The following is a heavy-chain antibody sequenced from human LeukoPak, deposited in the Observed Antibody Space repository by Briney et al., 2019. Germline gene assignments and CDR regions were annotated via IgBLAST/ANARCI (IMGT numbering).Heavy chain of an antibody. CDR2: MWYDGSNK. Sequence: GGSLRLSCAASGFTFSSYGMHWVRQAPGKGLEWVAVMWYDGSNKYYADSVKGRFTISRDNSKNTLYLQMNSLRAEDTAVYYCARDLLTAAGPFYYWYYGMDVWGQGTTVTVSS. V-gene: IGHV3-33*01. D-gene: IGHD6-13*01. CDR3: ARDLLTAAGPFYYWYYGMDV. CDR1: GFTFSSYG. J-gene: IGHJ6*02.